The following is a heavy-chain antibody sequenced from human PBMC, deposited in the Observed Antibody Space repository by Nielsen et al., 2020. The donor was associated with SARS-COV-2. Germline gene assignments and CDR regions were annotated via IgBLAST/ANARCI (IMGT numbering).Heavy chain of an antibody. V-gene: IGHV1-46*01. J-gene: IGHJ6*03. CDR3: AREEGYSYYAQGRVYYMDV. CDR2: INPSGGST. CDR1: GYTFTSYY. D-gene: IGHD5-12*01. Sequence: ASVKVSCKASGYTFTSYYMHWVRQAPGQGLEWMGIINPSGGSTSYAQKFQGRVTMTRDTSTSTVYMELSSLRSEDTAVYYCAREEGYSYYAQGRVYYMDVWGKGTTVTVSS.